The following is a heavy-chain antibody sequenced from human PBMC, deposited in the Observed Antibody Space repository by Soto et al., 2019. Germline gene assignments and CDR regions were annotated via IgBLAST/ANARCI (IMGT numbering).Heavy chain of an antibody. D-gene: IGHD4-17*01. Sequence: GGSLRLSCAASGFTFSNAWMSWVRQAPGKGLEWVGRIKSKTDGGTTDYAAPVKGRFTISRDDSKNTLYLQMNSLKTEDTAVYYCTTVSVTHYYYYYYGMDVWGQGTTVTVSS. CDR1: GFTFSNAW. V-gene: IGHV3-15*01. J-gene: IGHJ6*02. CDR3: TTVSVTHYYYYYYGMDV. CDR2: IKSKTDGGTT.